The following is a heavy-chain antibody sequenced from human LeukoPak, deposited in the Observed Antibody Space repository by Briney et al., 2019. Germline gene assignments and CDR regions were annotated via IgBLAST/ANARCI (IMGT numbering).Heavy chain of an antibody. CDR3: ACGHGSGTYSHY. CDR2: ISAYNGNT. D-gene: IGHD3-10*01. V-gene: IGHV1-18*01. CDR1: GYTFNNYG. Sequence: ASVKVSCKASGYTFNNYGISWERQAPGQGLEWMAWISAYNGNTNYALKLRGRVTMTTDTSTSTAYMELRSLRSDDTAVYYCACGHGSGTYSHYWGQGTLVTVSS. J-gene: IGHJ4*02.